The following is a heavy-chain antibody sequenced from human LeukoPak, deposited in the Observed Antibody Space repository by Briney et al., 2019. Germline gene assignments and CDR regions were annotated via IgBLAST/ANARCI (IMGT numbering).Heavy chain of an antibody. V-gene: IGHV1-46*01. CDR3: ARDLNGSGSYYGEVDY. CDR2: INPSGGST. Sequence: GASVKVSCKASGYTFTSYYMHWVRQAPGQGLEWMGIINPSGGSTSYAQKFQGRVTMTRDTSTSTVYMELSSLRSEDTAGYYCARDLNGSGSYYGEVDYWGQGTLVTVSS. D-gene: IGHD3-10*01. CDR1: GYTFTSYY. J-gene: IGHJ4*02.